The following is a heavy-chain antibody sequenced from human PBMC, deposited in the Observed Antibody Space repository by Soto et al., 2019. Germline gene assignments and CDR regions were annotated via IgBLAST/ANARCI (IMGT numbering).Heavy chain of an antibody. Sequence: ASVKVSCKASGYTFTSYGISWVRQAPGQGLEWMGWISAYNGNTNYAQKLQGRVTMTTDTSTSTAYMELRSLRSDDTAVYYCARAANYDFWSGDFDYWGQGTLVTVSS. V-gene: IGHV1-18*01. CDR3: ARAANYDFWSGDFDY. D-gene: IGHD3-3*01. CDR2: ISAYNGNT. J-gene: IGHJ4*02. CDR1: GYTFTSYG.